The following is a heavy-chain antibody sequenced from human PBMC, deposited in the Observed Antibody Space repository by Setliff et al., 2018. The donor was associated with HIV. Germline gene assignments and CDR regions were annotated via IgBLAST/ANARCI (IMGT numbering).Heavy chain of an antibody. CDR1: GFSFSNYW. D-gene: IGHD2-15*01. J-gene: IGHJ4*02. V-gene: IGHV3-7*01. CDR2: IKQDGGVK. CDR3: ARGYPHYCSGGICVPRFYYFDY. Sequence: SCAASGFSFSNYWMTWVRQAPGKGPEWVANIKQDGGVKNYVDSVKGRFTISRDNAKNSLYLQMDSLRAEDTAVYYCARGYPHYCSGGICVPRFYYFDYWGQGTLVTVSS.